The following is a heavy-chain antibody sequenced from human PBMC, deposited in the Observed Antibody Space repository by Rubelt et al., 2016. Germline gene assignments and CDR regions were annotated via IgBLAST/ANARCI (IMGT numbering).Heavy chain of an antibody. Sequence: EVQLVESGGGLVQPGGSLRLSCAASGFTFSSYWMSWVRQAPGKGLEWVANIKQDGSEKYYVDSVKGRFTISRENSKKSLFLQMNSLRAEDTAVYYCATEGEAANDDFWSGSIDYWGQGALVIVSS. V-gene: IGHV3-7*01. CDR3: ATEGEAANDDFWSGSIDY. J-gene: IGHJ4*02. CDR2: IKQDGSEK. D-gene: IGHD3-3*01. CDR1: GFTFSSYW.